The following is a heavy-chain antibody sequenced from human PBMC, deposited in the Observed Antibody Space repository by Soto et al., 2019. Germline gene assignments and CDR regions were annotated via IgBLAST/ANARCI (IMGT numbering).Heavy chain of an antibody. CDR1: GYRFTSHY. J-gene: IGHJ4*02. Sequence: QVQLVQSGAEVRKPGTSVKVSCETSGYRFTSHYIHWVRQAPGQGLEWMGMIDPYDGTTTNAQRFQGRVTMTRDTSTTTVNMEMNSLTSEDTATYFCARGIVAASTTTFRPRGQGYGNDYWAREPWSPSPQ. CDR3: ARGIVAASTTTFRPRGQGYGNDY. CDR2: IDPYDGTT. D-gene: IGHD5-18*01. V-gene: IGHV1-46*01.